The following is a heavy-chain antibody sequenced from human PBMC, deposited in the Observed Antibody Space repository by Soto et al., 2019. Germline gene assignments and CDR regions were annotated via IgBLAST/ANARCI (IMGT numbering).Heavy chain of an antibody. CDR3: ATDVRGSPTAA. CDR2: ISLDGSDK. D-gene: IGHD6-25*01. J-gene: IGHJ4*02. V-gene: IGHV3-7*01. CDR1: GFTFSSLW. Sequence: VQLVESGGGLVQPGGSLSLSCAASGFTFSSLWMSWVRQTPGKRLERVAHISLDGSDKYYVGSVKGRFTISRDNAKNSLYLQMNSLRAEDTAVYYCATDVRGSPTAAWGQGTLVTVSS.